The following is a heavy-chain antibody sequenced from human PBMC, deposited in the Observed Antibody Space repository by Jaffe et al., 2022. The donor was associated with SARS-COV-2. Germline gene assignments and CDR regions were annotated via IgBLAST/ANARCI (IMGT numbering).Heavy chain of an antibody. Sequence: EVQLVESGGGLVKPGGSLRLSCAASGFTFSSYSMNWVRQAPGKGLEWVSSISSSSSYIYYADSVKGRFTISRDNAKNSLYLQMNSLRAEDTAVYYCARDQYSVVVPAAIFNAFDIWGQGTMVTVSS. J-gene: IGHJ3*02. CDR1: GFTFSSYS. V-gene: IGHV3-21*01. CDR2: ISSSSSYI. CDR3: ARDQYSVVVPAAIFNAFDI. D-gene: IGHD2-2*01.